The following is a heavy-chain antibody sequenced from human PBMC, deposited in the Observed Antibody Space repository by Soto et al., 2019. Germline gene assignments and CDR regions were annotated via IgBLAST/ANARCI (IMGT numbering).Heavy chain of an antibody. CDR3: ARVIARHYYDSRKVLSGMDV. CDR1: GGTFSSYA. Sequence: QVQLVQSGAEVKKPGSSVKVSCKASGGTFSSYAISWVRQAPGQGLEWMGGIIPIFGTANYAQKFQGRVTITKDESTSTDYMELSSLRSEDTAVYYCARVIARHYYDSRKVLSGMDVWGQGTTVTVSS. CDR2: IIPIFGTA. V-gene: IGHV1-69*01. J-gene: IGHJ6*02. D-gene: IGHD3-22*01.